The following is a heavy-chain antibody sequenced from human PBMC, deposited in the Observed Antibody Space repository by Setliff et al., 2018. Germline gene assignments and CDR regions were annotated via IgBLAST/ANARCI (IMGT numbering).Heavy chain of an antibody. CDR1: GFTFSSYS. CDR3: AKAKGGYSSGRPFDY. CDR2: ISSSSSTI. V-gene: IGHV3-48*01. J-gene: IGHJ4*02. Sequence: PGGSLRLSCAASGFTFSSYSMNWVRQAPGKGLEWVSYISSSSSTIYYADSVKGRFTISRDNSKNTLYLQMNSLRAEGTAVYYCAKAKGGYSSGRPFDYWGQGTLVTVSS. D-gene: IGHD6-19*01.